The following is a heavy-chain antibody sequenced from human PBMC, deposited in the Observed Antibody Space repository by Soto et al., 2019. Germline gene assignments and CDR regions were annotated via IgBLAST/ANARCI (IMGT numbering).Heavy chain of an antibody. CDR3: AKAPTASSPFDY. CDR1: GGTFTNYT. V-gene: IGHV1-69*02. CDR2: IIPVLNIA. Sequence: QVQLVQSGAEMKRPGSSVKVSCETSGGTFTNYTFNWVRQAPGQGLEWMGWIIPVLNIANYAQKFQGRITITADKSTSTAYLELTSLTSEYTAIYFCAKAPTASSPFDYWGQGTLVTVSS. J-gene: IGHJ4*02. D-gene: IGHD1-26*01.